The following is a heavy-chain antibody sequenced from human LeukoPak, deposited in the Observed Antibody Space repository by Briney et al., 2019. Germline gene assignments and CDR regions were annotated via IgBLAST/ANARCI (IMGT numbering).Heavy chain of an antibody. V-gene: IGHV3-23*01. CDR1: GFSVSDNG. Sequence: GGSLRLSCAASGFSVSDNGMSWVRQAPGKGLEWVSGIVGGDGGTYYADSVKGRFIISRDNSKNTLYVQMNSLRAEDTSVYYCARGPLYSMDVGGKGTTVTISS. CDR3: ARGPLYSMDV. J-gene: IGHJ6*03. CDR2: IVGGDGGT.